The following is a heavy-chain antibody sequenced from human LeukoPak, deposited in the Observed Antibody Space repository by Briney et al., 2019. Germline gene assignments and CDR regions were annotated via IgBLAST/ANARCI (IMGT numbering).Heavy chain of an antibody. CDR1: GGSISNGGYY. CDR2: ICTSGST. J-gene: IGHJ6*03. D-gene: IGHD3-10*01. V-gene: IGHV4-61*02. Sequence: PSQTLSLTCTVSGGSISNGGYYWSWIRQPAGKGLEWIGRICTSGSTNYNPSLKSRVTMSVDTSKNQFSLKLSSVTAADTAVYYCARDLGQGFGESYYYYYMDVWGKGTTVTISS. CDR3: ARDLGQGFGESYYYYYMDV.